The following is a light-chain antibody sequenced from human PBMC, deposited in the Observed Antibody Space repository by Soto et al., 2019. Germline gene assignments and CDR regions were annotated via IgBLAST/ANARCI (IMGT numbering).Light chain of an antibody. CDR2: DAS. CDR3: QQYSTYPLT. V-gene: IGKV1-5*01. CDR1: QGITTF. J-gene: IGKJ4*01. Sequence: GDRVTITCRASQGITTFLAWYQQKPGKAPQILIYDASKLEPGVPSRLSGGGSGTEFTLTISSLQPDDFATYYCQQYSTYPLTLGGGTKVDIK.